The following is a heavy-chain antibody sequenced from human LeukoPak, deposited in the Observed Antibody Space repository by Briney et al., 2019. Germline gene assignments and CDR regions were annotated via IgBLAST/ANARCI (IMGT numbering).Heavy chain of an antibody. CDR2: VKGKTDGGTT. Sequence: GASLRLSCAASGFTFTNAWMSWVRQAPGKGREWVGRVKGKTDGGTTGYAAPVKGRFTISRDDLKNTMYLQMNSLKTEDTAMYYCTTHILTGDFDYWGQGTLVTVSS. CDR1: GFTFTNAW. D-gene: IGHD7-27*01. V-gene: IGHV3-15*01. CDR3: TTHILTGDFDY. J-gene: IGHJ4*02.